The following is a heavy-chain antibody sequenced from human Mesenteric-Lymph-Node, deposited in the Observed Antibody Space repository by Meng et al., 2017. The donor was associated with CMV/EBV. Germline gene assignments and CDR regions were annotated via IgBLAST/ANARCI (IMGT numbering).Heavy chain of an antibody. V-gene: IGHV3-30-3*01. CDR1: GFIFSNFA. Sequence: SGFIFSNFAMHWVRQAPGKGLEWVALMSYDGSDEYYADSVKGRFTISRDNSKNTLYLQMNTLRAEDTAIYYCARDGDVGAGDYLDYWGQGILVTVSS. CDR2: MSYDGSDE. CDR3: ARDGDVGAGDYLDY. J-gene: IGHJ4*02. D-gene: IGHD3-10*01.